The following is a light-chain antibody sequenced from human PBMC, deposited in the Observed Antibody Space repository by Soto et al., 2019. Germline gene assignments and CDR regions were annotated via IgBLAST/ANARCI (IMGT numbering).Light chain of an antibody. CDR3: QQGKTLPLT. J-gene: IGKJ3*01. CDR2: AAS. Sequence: DIQMTQSPSSVSASVGDRVTITCRASQGLSSWLAWYQQKPGKAPKLLIYAASNFQNGVPSRFSGSGSGTDFTLTINSLQPEDFATYYWQQGKTLPLTFGPGTKVDIK. CDR1: QGLSSW. V-gene: IGKV1-12*01.